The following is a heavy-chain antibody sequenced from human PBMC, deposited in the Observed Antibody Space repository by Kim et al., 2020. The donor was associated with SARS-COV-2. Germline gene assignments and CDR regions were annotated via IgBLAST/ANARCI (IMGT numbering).Heavy chain of an antibody. V-gene: IGHV1-18*01. CDR1: GYTFTSYG. CDR2: ISAYNGNT. Sequence: ASVKVSCKASGYTFTSYGISWVRQAPGQGLEWMGWISAYNGNTNYAQKLQGRVTMTTDTSTSTAYMELRSLRSDDTAVYYCARDDIAAAGWGRMGGLLDAFDIWGQGTMVTVSS. J-gene: IGHJ3*02. CDR3: ARDDIAAAGWGRMGGLLDAFDI. D-gene: IGHD6-13*01.